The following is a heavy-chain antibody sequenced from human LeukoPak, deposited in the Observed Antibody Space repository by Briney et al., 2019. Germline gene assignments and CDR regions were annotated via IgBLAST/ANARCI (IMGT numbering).Heavy chain of an antibody. V-gene: IGHV4-38-2*02. Sequence: SETLSLTCTVSGYSISSGYYWGWIRQPPGKGLEWIGSIYHSGSTYYNPSLKSRVTISVDTSKNQFSLKLSSVTAADTAVYYCAREGSQYDFWSGYYFDYWGQGTLVTVSS. D-gene: IGHD3-3*01. CDR1: GYSISSGYY. J-gene: IGHJ4*02. CDR3: AREGSQYDFWSGYYFDY. CDR2: IYHSGST.